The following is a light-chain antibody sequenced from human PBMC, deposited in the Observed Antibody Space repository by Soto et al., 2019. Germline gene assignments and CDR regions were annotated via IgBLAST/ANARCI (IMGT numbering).Light chain of an antibody. CDR1: QSVSSN. V-gene: IGKV3-15*01. CDR2: GAS. CDR3: QQHNNWPGT. Sequence: EIVMTQSPATLSVSPGERATLSCRASQSVSSNLAWYQQKPGQAHRLLIYGASTRATGIPARFSGSGSGTEFTLTISSLQSEDFAVYYCQQHNNWPGTFGQGTKVEIK. J-gene: IGKJ1*01.